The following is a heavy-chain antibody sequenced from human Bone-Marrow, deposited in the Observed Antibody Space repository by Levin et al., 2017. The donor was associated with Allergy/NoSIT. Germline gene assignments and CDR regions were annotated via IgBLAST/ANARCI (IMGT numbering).Heavy chain of an antibody. CDR2: VYTDDST. D-gene: IGHD3-16*01. CDR1: GDFSGNFF. V-gene: IGHV4-4*07. CDR3: ARITWGSSGTYFDK. J-gene: IGHJ4*02. Sequence: LRLSCTVSGDFSGNFFWSWIRQPAGKGLQWLGRVYTDDSTNYNPSLSGRVTLSRDASKNHFFLHLTSVTAADTAIYYCARITWGSSGTYFDKWGQGALVTVSS.